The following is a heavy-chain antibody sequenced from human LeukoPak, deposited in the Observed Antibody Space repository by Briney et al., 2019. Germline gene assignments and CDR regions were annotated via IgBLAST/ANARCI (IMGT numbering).Heavy chain of an antibody. CDR3: ATVAGYGDSYFDY. J-gene: IGHJ4*02. V-gene: IGHV5-51*01. D-gene: IGHD4-17*01. CDR1: GYSFTSYW. Sequence: GESLKISFKGSGYSFTSYWIGWVRQMPGKGLEWMGIIYPGDSDTRYSPSFQGQVTISADKSISTAYLHWSSLKPSDTAMYYCATVAGYGDSYFDYWGQGTLVTVSS. CDR2: IYPGDSDT.